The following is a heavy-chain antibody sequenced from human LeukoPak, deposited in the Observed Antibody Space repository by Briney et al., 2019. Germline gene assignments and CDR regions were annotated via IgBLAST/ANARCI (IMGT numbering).Heavy chain of an antibody. Sequence: GGSLRLSCAASGFTFDDYGMSWVRQGPGKGLEWVSGINWNGGNTGYADSVKGRFTIFRDNAKNSLYLEMDSLRVEDTALYYCARTSDGNWFDPWGQGTLVTVST. CDR1: GFTFDDYG. CDR2: INWNGGNT. D-gene: IGHD1-26*01. CDR3: ARTSDGNWFDP. J-gene: IGHJ5*02. V-gene: IGHV3-20*04.